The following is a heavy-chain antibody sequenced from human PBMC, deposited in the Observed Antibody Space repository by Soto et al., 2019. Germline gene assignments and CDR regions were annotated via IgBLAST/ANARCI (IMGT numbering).Heavy chain of an antibody. CDR2: ISYDGSNK. D-gene: IGHD3-10*01. J-gene: IGHJ5*02. CDR3: ARGSGSYILDLHTWFDP. V-gene: IGHV3-30-3*01. Sequence: GGSLRLSCAASGFTFSSYAMHWVRQAPGKGLEWVAVISYDGSNKYYADSVKGRFTISRDNSKNSLYLQMNSLRAEDTAVYYCARGSGSYILDLHTWFDPWGQGTLVTVSS. CDR1: GFTFSSYA.